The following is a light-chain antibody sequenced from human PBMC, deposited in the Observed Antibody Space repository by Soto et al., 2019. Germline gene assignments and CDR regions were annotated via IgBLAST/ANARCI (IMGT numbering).Light chain of an antibody. CDR2: DVS. CDR3: CSYAGGPRV. J-gene: IGLJ3*02. Sequence: QSVLTQPRSVSGSPGQAVTISCTGTINDVGGYTYVSWYQQHPGKAPTLMFFDVSKRPSGVPDRFSGSKSGNTASLTISGLQAEDEADYYCCSYAGGPRVFGAGTKLTVL. V-gene: IGLV2-11*01. CDR1: INDVGGYTY.